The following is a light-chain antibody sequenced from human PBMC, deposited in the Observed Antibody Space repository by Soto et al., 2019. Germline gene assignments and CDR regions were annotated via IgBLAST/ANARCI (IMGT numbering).Light chain of an antibody. CDR1: QGLSDS. CDR2: VTS. V-gene: IGKV1-12*01. CDR3: QQGHNWPLT. Sequence: DIQMTQSPSSVSASVGDRVTITCRATQGLSDSLAWYQQKPGKPPKLLISVTSRLQSGVPSRFSGSASGTDFTLTIDRLQPEDLATYYCQQGHNWPLTFGQGTRLEIK. J-gene: IGKJ5*01.